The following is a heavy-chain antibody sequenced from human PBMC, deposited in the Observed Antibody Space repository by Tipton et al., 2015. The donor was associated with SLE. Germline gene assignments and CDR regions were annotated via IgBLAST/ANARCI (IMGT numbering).Heavy chain of an antibody. Sequence: QLVQSGAEVKKPGASVKVSCKASGFTFSSYDMHWVRQATGKGLEWVSAIGTAGDTYYPGSVKGRFTISRENAKNSLYLQMNSLRAGDTAVYYCARGGDTGWYFDLWGRGTLVTVSS. V-gene: IGHV3-13*01. CDR1: GFTFSSYD. CDR2: IGTAGDT. J-gene: IGHJ2*01. D-gene: IGHD2-21*02. CDR3: ARGGDTGWYFDL.